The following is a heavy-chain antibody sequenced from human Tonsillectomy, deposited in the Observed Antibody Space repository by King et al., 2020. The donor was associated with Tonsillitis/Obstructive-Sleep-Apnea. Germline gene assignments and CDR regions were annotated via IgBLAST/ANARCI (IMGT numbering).Heavy chain of an antibody. D-gene: IGHD3-9*01. CDR1: GGSFSGYY. J-gene: IGHJ4*02. CDR3: ARGTDILTGYFIDY. CDR2: INHSGST. V-gene: IGHV4-34*01. Sequence: HVQLQQWGAGLLKPSETLSLTCAVYGGSFSGYYWSWIRQPPGKGLDWIGEINHSGSTNYNPSLKSRVTMSVDTSKNQFSLKLCSVTAADTAVYYCARGTDILTGYFIDYWGQGTLVTVSS.